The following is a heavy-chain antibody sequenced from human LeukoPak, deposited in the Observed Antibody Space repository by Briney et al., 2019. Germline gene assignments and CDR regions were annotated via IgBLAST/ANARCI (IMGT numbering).Heavy chain of an antibody. D-gene: IGHD3-22*01. CDR1: GFTFDDSA. V-gene: IGHV3-43*02. CDR3: AKDGGGGYSSTYFFDN. Sequence: PGGSLRLSCAAPGFTFDDSAMESVRQAPGKGLVWVSPISGDGGWTDYEDALKCRFTISRDNSKNSLYLQMNSLTTEDTALYYCAKDGGGGYSSTYFFDNWGQGTLVTVSS. CDR2: ISGDGGWT. J-gene: IGHJ4*02.